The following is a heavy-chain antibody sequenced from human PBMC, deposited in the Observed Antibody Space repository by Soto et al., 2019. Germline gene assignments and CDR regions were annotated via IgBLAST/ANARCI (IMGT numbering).Heavy chain of an antibody. CDR3: ARKDSGYGDYMDV. CDR1: GGSISRGGYY. V-gene: IGHV4-31*03. Sequence: QVQLQESGPGLVKPSQTLSLTCTVSGGSISRGGYYWSWIRQHPGKGLEWIGYIYYSGGTYYNPSLKSRVTISVDTSANQFSLRLSSVTAADTAVYYCARKDSGYGDYMDVWGKGTTVTVSS. J-gene: IGHJ6*03. CDR2: IYYSGGT. D-gene: IGHD5-12*01.